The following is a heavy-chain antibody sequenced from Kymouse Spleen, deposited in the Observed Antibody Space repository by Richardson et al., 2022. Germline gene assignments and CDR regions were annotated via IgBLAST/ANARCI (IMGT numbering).Heavy chain of an antibody. Sequence: EVQLVESGGVVVQPGGSLRLSCAASGFTFDDYTMHWVRQAPGKGLEWVSLISWDGGSTYYADSVKGRFTISRDNSKNSLYLQMNSLRTEDTALYYCAKEEYSSSHNWFDPWGQGTLVTVSS. CDR2: ISWDGGST. CDR1: GFTFDDYT. V-gene: IGHV3-43*01. D-gene: IGHD6-6*01. J-gene: IGHJ5*02. CDR3: AKEEYSSSHNWFDP.